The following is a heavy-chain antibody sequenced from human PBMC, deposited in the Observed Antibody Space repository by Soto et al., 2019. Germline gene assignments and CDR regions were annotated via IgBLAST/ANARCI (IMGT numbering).Heavy chain of an antibody. V-gene: IGHV3-30*18. D-gene: IGHD1-1*01. J-gene: IGHJ4*02. CDR3: AKGSLGWNDSWLEYYFDY. Sequence: QVQLVESGGGVVQPGRSLRLSCAASGFTFSSYGMHWVRQAPGKGLEWVALISNHGSNKYYADSVKGRFTISRDNSKNTLYLQMNSLRAEDTAVYYCAKGSLGWNDSWLEYYFDYWGQGTLVTVSS. CDR1: GFTFSSYG. CDR2: ISNHGSNK.